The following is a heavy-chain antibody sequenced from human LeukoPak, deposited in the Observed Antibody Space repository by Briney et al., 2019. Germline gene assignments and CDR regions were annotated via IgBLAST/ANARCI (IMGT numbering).Heavy chain of an antibody. CDR2: IHHSEST. CDR1: GDSISSRNW. J-gene: IGHJ6*04. V-gene: IGHV4-4*02. Sequence: PSETLSLTCAVSGDSISSRNWWSWVRQSPGKGLEWIGEIHHSESTNSNPSLKSRVTISVDKSKNQISLKLTSVTAADTAVYFCARSPYTYYAMDVWGKGTTVTVSS. CDR3: ARSPYTYYAMDV. D-gene: IGHD4-11*01.